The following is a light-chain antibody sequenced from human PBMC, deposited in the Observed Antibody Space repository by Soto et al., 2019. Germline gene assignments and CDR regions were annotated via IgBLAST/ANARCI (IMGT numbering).Light chain of an antibody. CDR1: QSVSNTY. CDR3: QQYGSSPWT. V-gene: IGKV3-20*01. CDR2: GAS. J-gene: IGKJ1*01. Sequence: EIVLTQSPGTLSLSPGDTATLSCRASQSVSNTYLAWYQQKPGQAPRLLIYGASSRATGFPDRFGGSGSGTDFTLTISRLEPEDFAVYYCQQYGSSPWTFGQGTKVDIK.